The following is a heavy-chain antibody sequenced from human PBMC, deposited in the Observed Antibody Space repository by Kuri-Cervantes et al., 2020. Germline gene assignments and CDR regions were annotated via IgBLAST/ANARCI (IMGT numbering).Heavy chain of an antibody. CDR2: INPNSGGT. D-gene: IGHD2-8*01. Sequence: SVKVSCKASGYTFTGYYMNWVRQAPGQGLEWMGWINPNSGGTNYAQKFQGRVTMTRDTSISTAYMELSRLRSDDTAVYYCARGRYCTNGVCYTNWFDPWGQGTLVTVSS. J-gene: IGHJ5*02. V-gene: IGHV1-2*02. CDR3: ARGRYCTNGVCYTNWFDP. CDR1: GYTFTGYY.